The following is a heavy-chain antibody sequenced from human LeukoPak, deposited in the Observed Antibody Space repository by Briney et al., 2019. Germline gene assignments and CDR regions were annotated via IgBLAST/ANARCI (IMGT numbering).Heavy chain of an antibody. V-gene: IGHV3-23*01. D-gene: IGHD3-10*01. J-gene: IGHJ6*03. CDR3: AKDGRFGGYYCYYMDV. CDR2: ISPGGVST. CDR1: GFPFSSFG. Sequence: GGSLRLSCAASGFPFSSFGINWVRQAPGKGLEWVSAISPGGVSTYYADSVKGRFTITRDNSKNTLYLQINGLRAEDTAVFYCAKDGRFGGYYCYYMDVWGKGTTVTISS.